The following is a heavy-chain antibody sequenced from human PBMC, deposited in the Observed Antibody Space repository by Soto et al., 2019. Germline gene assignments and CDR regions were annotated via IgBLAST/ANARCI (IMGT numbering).Heavy chain of an antibody. V-gene: IGHV1-46*01. CDR1: GYTFTNSY. CDR2: LNPNGGST. J-gene: IGHJ4*02. CDR3: ARNLAAGDY. D-gene: IGHD6-13*01. Sequence: QVQLVQSGAEVKKPGASVKVSCKASGYTFTNSYIHWVRQAPGQGLEWMALLNPNGGSTNYAQNFQGRVPVTRDTSTSTVYMELTSPTSEDTAVYYCARNLAAGDYWGQGTLVTVSS.